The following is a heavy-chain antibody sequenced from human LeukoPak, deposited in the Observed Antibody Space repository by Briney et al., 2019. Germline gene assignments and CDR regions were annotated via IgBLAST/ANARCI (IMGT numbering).Heavy chain of an antibody. CDR1: GFTFTGYA. CDR2: ISSNGGST. D-gene: IGHD3-22*01. J-gene: IGHJ4*02. V-gene: IGHV3-64D*09. Sequence: PGGSLRLSCSASGFTFTGYAMHWVRQAPGKGLEHVSGISSNGGSTYYADSVKGRFTIYRDNSKNTLYLQMSSLRAEDTAVYYCVKANYYDSSGYFSSFDYWGQGTLVTVSS. CDR3: VKANYYDSSGYFSSFDY.